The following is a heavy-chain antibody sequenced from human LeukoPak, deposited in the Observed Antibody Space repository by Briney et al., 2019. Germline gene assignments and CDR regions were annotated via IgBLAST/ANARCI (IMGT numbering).Heavy chain of an antibody. V-gene: IGHV3-30*18. CDR2: ISYDGSHK. Sequence: GGSLRLSCAASGITFRSYGMHWVRQAPGKGLEWVEVISYDGSHKYYADSVKGRFSISSDNSKNTLYLQMNSLRADDTAVYYCAKGARGDTVTSIVGLNWFDPWGQGTLVTVSS. D-gene: IGHD4-17*01. CDR3: AKGARGDTVTSIVGLNWFDP. J-gene: IGHJ5*02. CDR1: GITFRSYG.